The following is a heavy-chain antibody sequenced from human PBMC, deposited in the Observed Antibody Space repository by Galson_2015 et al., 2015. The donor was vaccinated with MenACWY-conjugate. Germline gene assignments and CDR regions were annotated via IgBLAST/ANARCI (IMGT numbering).Heavy chain of an antibody. CDR1: GYSISSGYY. D-gene: IGHD3-10*01. Sequence: ETLSLTCTVSGYSISSGYYWGWIRRPPGKGLEWIGSIYHSGSTYYNPSLKSRFPISVDTSKNQFSLKQSSVTAADTAGYYCARAMRITMVRGVVGYYGMDVWGQGTTVTVSS. V-gene: IGHV4-38-2*02. CDR2: IYHSGST. CDR3: ARAMRITMVRGVVGYYGMDV. J-gene: IGHJ6*02.